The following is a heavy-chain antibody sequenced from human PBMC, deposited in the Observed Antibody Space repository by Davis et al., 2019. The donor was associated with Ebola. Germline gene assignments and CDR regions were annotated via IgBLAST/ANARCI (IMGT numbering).Heavy chain of an antibody. CDR1: GFTFSSYA. J-gene: IGHJ4*02. CDR3: AKGTVEWELPFFDY. CDR2: ISGSGGGT. D-gene: IGHD1-26*01. V-gene: IGHV3-23*01. Sequence: GESLKISCAASGFTFSSYAMSWVRQAPGKGLEWVSAISGSGGGTYYADSVKGRFTISRDNSKNTLYLQMNSLRAEDTAVYYCAKGTVEWELPFFDYWGQGTLVTVSS.